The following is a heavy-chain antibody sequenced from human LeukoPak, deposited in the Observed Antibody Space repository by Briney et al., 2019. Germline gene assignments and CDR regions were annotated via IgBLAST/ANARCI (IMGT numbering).Heavy chain of an antibody. V-gene: IGHV4-34*01. D-gene: IGHD3-10*01. CDR3: ARASDGELIIDY. Sequence: SETLSLTCAVYGGSFSGYYWSWIRQPPGKGLEWIGEINHSGSTNYNPSLKSRVTISVDTSKNQFSLKLSSVTAADTAVYYCARASDGELIIDYWGQGTLVTVSS. CDR1: GGSFSGYY. J-gene: IGHJ4*02. CDR2: INHSGST.